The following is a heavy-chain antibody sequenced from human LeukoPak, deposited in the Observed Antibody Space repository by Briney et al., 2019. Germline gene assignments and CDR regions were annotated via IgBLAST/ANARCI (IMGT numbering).Heavy chain of an antibody. CDR3: ARDLDSSGLDY. Sequence: PGGSLRLSCSASGFTFNSYAMHWVRQAPGKGLEWVSSISSSSSYIYYADSVKGRFTISRDNAKNSLYLQMNSLRAEDTAVYYCARDLDSSGLDYWGQGTLVTVSS. CDR2: ISSSSSYI. V-gene: IGHV3-21*01. D-gene: IGHD3-22*01. J-gene: IGHJ4*02. CDR1: GFTFNSYA.